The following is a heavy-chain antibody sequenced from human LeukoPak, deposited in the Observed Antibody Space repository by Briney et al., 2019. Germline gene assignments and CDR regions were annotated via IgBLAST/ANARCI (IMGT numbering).Heavy chain of an antibody. CDR2: MYHTGST. V-gene: IGHV4-59*11. CDR3: ARERGNWFDP. Sequence: PSETLSLTCTVSGGSITTHYWSWIRQPPGKGLEWIGYMYHTGSTKYNPSLQSRVTMSVDTSKSQVSLELSSVTAADTAVYYCARERGNWFDPWGQGTLVTVSS. CDR1: GGSITTHY. J-gene: IGHJ5*02.